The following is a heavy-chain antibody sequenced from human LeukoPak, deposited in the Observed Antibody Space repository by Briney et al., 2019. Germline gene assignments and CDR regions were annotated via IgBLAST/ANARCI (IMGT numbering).Heavy chain of an antibody. CDR3: ARRRGLFDY. Sequence: KTGRSLRLSCAASGFTFSDYYMGWIRQAPGKGLEWVSYISSSGSTIYYADSVEGRLTISRDNDKNSLCLQMNSLRAEDTAVYYCARRRGLFDYWGQGTLVTVSS. V-gene: IGHV3-11*01. CDR1: GFTFSDYY. CDR2: ISSSGSTI. J-gene: IGHJ4*02.